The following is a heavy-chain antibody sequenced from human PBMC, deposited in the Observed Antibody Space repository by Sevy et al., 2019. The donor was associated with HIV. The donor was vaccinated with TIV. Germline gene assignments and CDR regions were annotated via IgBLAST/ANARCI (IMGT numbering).Heavy chain of an antibody. CDR1: AFTFSSYG. J-gene: IGHJ4*02. CDR3: AMNYYDSSGSSFFFDY. Sequence: GGSLRLSCAASAFTFSSYGRHWVRQAPGKGLEWVAVIWYDGSNKYYADSVKGRFTISRDNSKNTLYLQMNSLRAEDTAVYYCAMNYYDSSGSSFFFDYWGQGTLVTVSS. D-gene: IGHD3-22*01. V-gene: IGHV3-33*01. CDR2: IWYDGSNK.